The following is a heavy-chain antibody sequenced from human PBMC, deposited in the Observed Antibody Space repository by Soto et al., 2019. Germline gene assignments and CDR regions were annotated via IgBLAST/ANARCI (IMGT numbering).Heavy chain of an antibody. V-gene: IGHV3-30-3*01. Sequence: QVQLVESGGGVVQPGRSLRLSCAASGFTFSSYAMHWVRQAPGKGLEWVAVISYDGSNKYYADSVKGRFTISRDNSKNTLYLQMNSLRAEDTAVYYCARTPSRLLIAVAGILDYWGQGTLVTVSS. CDR3: ARTPSRLLIAVAGILDY. J-gene: IGHJ4*02. CDR1: GFTFSSYA. D-gene: IGHD6-19*01. CDR2: ISYDGSNK.